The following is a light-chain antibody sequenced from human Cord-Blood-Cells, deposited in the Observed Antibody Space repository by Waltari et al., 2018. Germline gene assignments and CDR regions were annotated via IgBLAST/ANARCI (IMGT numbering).Light chain of an antibody. CDR1: PSAAGSSNL. CDR3: CSYAGSSTWV. J-gene: IGLJ3*02. Sequence: SALTPPSPVSGSPGQSLTLSCTGTPSAAGSSNLFSWYQQHPGKAPKLMIYEGSKRPSGVSNRFSGSKSGNTASLTISGLQAEDEADYYCCSYAGSSTWVFGGGTKLTVL. V-gene: IGLV2-23*01. CDR2: EGS.